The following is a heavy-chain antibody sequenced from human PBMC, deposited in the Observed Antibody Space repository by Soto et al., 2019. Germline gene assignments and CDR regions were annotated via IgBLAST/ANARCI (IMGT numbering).Heavy chain of an antibody. Sequence: QVQLVQSGAEVKKPGSSVKVSCKASGGTFSSYAISWVRQDAGQGLEWMGGIIPMLDTPHYAQKFQGRVTITADVSTSTAYMELRSLRSEDTAPYYCGTDPADGYNCGMDVWGQGTTVTVAS. CDR3: GTDPADGYNCGMDV. J-gene: IGHJ6*01. D-gene: IGHD2-21*01. V-gene: IGHV1-69*01. CDR1: GGTFSSYA. CDR2: IIPMLDTP.